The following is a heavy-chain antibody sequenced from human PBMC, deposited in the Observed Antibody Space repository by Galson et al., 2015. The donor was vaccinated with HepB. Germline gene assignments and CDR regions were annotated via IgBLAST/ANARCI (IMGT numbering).Heavy chain of an antibody. J-gene: IGHJ4*02. CDR2: ISGSGDST. CDR3: AKNPSSPYYDDISGNWGFFDY. D-gene: IGHD3-22*01. CDR1: GFTFSSYA. V-gene: IGHV3-23*01. Sequence: SLRLSCAASGFTFSSYAMSWVRQAPGKGLEWVSAISGSGDSTYYPDSVKGRFTVSRDNSKKMLYLQMNSLRAEDTAVYYCAKNPSSPYYDDISGNWGFFDYWGQGTLVTVSS.